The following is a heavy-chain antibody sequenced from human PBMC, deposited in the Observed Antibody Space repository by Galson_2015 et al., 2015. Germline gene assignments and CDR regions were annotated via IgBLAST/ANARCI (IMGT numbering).Heavy chain of an antibody. CDR3: AREGFDGFNYFDY. J-gene: IGHJ4*02. D-gene: IGHD5-24*01. Sequence: YNPSLKSRVTLSFDTSKNQLSLMLTSMTAADTAVYFCAREGFDGFNYFDYWGQGILVTVST. V-gene: IGHV4-59*12.